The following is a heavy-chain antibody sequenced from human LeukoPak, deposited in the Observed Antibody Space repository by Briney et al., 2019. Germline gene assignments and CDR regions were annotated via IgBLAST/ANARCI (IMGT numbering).Heavy chain of an antibody. V-gene: IGHV1-46*01. CDR2: INPSGGST. J-gene: IGHJ4*02. Sequence: ASVKVSCKASGYTFTSYNMHWVRQAPGQGLEWMGIINPSGGSTSYAQKFQGRVTMTRDTSTSTVYMELSSLRSEDTAVYYCARDSHMSGSYYNFDYWGQGTLVTVSS. D-gene: IGHD1-26*01. CDR1: GYTFTSYN. CDR3: ARDSHMSGSYYNFDY.